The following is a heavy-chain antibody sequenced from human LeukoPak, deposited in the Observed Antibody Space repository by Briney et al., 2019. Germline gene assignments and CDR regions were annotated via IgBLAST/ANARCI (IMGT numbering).Heavy chain of an antibody. CDR1: GGSISSYY. Sequence: SETLSLTCTVSGGSISSYYWSWIRQPPGKGLEWIGYIYYSGSTNYNPSLKSRVTISVDTSKNQFSLKLSSVTAADTAVYYCGRLAGNTVMDWDGYFDLGARGPRVTVPS. CDR2: IYYSGST. D-gene: IGHD5-18*01. J-gene: IGHJ2*01. CDR3: GRLAGNTVMDWDGYFDL. V-gene: IGHV4-59*08.